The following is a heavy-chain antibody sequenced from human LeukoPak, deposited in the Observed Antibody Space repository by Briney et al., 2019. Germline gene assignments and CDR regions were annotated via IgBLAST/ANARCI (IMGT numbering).Heavy chain of an antibody. D-gene: IGHD2-15*01. J-gene: IGHJ6*02. CDR2: IIPIFGTA. Sequence: ASVKVSCKASGGTFSSYAISWVRQAPGQGLEWMGGIIPIFGTANYAQKFQGRVTITADESTSTAYMELSSLRSEDTAVYYCAGGYCSGGSCYRPSLGYGMDVWGQGTTVTASS. V-gene: IGHV1-69*13. CDR3: AGGYCSGGSCYRPSLGYGMDV. CDR1: GGTFSSYA.